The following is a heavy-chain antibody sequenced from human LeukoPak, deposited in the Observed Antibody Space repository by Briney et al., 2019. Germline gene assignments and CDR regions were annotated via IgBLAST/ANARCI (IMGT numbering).Heavy chain of an antibody. J-gene: IGHJ3*02. Sequence: GGSLRLSCAASEFTFTSYELNWVRQAPGKGLEWVSYISSSGNTISYADSVKGRFTISRDNAKNPLYLQVISLRAEDTAVYYCARGPSIAAGYDAFDIWGQGTLVTVSS. V-gene: IGHV3-48*03. CDR1: EFTFTSYE. D-gene: IGHD6-6*01. CDR3: ARGPSIAAGYDAFDI. CDR2: ISSSGNTI.